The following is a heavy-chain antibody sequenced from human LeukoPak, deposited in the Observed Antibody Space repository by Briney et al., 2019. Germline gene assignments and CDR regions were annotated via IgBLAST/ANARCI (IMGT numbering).Heavy chain of an antibody. J-gene: IGHJ4*02. CDR2: IIPIFGTA. CDR3: ARLVPSYGDYEDY. CDR1: GGTFSSYA. Sequence: SVKVSCKASGGTFSSYAISWVRQAPGQGLEWMGGIIPIFGTANYAQKFQGRVTITADESTSTAYMELSSLRSEDTAVYYCARLVPSYGDYEDYWGQGTLVTVSS. V-gene: IGHV1-69*13. D-gene: IGHD4-17*01.